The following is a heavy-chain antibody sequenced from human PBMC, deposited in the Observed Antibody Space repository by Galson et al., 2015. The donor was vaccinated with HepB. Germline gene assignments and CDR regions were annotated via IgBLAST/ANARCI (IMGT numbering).Heavy chain of an antibody. J-gene: IGHJ4*02. V-gene: IGHV3-11*06. Sequence: SLRLSCAASGFTFSDYYMSWIRQAPGKGLEWVSYISSSSSYTNYADSVKGRFTISRDNAKNSLYLQMNSLRAEDTAVYYCARVSDLNCYDSSGYYGYYFDYWGQGTLVTVSS. CDR2: ISSSSSYT. CDR1: GFTFSDYY. D-gene: IGHD3-22*01. CDR3: ARVSDLNCYDSSGYYGYYFDY.